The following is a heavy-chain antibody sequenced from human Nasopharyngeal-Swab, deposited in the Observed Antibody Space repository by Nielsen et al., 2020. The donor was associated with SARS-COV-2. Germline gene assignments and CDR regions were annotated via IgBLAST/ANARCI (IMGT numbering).Heavy chain of an antibody. CDR3: AIGGAGGSSGGFEI. CDR1: GVSISSGDYY. V-gene: IGHV4-30-4*01. CDR2: KYYSGTT. D-gene: IGHD2-15*01. Sequence: SETLSLTCSVSGVSISSGDYYWSWIRKSPGKGLEWIGYKYYSGTTYYNPSLKSRVSILEDTSKNQFSLKVSSVTDADTAVYFGAIGGAGGSSGGFEIWGQGTTVTVSS. J-gene: IGHJ3*02.